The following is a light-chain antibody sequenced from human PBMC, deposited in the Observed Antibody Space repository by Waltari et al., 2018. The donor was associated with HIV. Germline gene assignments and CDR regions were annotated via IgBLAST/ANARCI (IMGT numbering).Light chain of an antibody. CDR1: NLATKS. Sequence: SYVLTQPPSVSVAPGQTAKIICGGDNLATKSLHWYQQKPGQAPGRVGRDESERPAPLPERVTASKSGNTATLTVGWVEASDEASNYGQGWASSKDPYVLGSGTEVTVL. J-gene: IGLJ1*01. V-gene: IGLV3-21*02. CDR2: DES. CDR3: QGWASSKDPYV.